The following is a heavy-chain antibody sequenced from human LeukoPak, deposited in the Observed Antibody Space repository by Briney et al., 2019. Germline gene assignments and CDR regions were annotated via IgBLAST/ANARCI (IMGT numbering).Heavy chain of an antibody. V-gene: IGHV4-61*02. D-gene: IGHD3-3*01. CDR3: ASGDDFWSGYYY. Sequence: SQTLSLTCTVCGGSISSGSYYWRWIRQPGGKGLEWIGRIYPSGSTTYYPSLTRRVTISVDTSKNQFSLKLSSVTAADTAVYYCASGDDFWSGYYYWGQGTLVTVSS. CDR2: IYPSGST. CDR1: GGSISSGSYY. J-gene: IGHJ4*02.